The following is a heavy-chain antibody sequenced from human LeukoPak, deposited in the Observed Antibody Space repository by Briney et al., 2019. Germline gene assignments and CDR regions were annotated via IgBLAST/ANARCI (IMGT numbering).Heavy chain of an antibody. CDR1: GYTFTGYY. V-gene: IGHV1-2*02. CDR2: INPNSGGT. CDR3: ARGGVVVATIDAFDI. Sequence: ASVKVSCKASGYTFTGYYMHWVRQAPGQGLEWMGWINPNSGGTNYAQKFQGRVTMTRDTSINTAYMELSRLRSDDTAVYYCARGGVVVATIDAFDIWGQGTMVTVSS. D-gene: IGHD5-12*01. J-gene: IGHJ3*02.